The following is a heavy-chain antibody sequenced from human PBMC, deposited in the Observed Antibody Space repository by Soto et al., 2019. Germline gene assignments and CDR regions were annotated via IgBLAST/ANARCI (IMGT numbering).Heavy chain of an antibody. CDR3: AKDRGFLDGIDY. Sequence: EVQLVESGGCLVQPGRSLRLSCAASGFSFDDYAMHWVRQAPGKGLEWVSIISRKNETIVYADSVKGRFTISRDNAKKSLYLQMNSLRPEDTALYYCAKDRGFLDGIDYWGQGTPVAVST. D-gene: IGHD3-3*01. J-gene: IGHJ4*02. V-gene: IGHV3-9*01. CDR2: ISRKNETI. CDR1: GFSFDDYA.